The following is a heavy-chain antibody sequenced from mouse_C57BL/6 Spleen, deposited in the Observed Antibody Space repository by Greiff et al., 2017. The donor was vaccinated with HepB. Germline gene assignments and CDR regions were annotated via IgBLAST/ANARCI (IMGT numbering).Heavy chain of an antibody. V-gene: IGHV1-52*01. D-gene: IGHD1-1*01. Sequence: QVQLQQPGAELVRPGSSVKLSCKASGYTFTSYWMHWVKQRPIQGLEWIGNIDPSDSETNYNQKFKDKATLTVDKSSSTAYMQLSSLTSEDSAVYYCARDTTVVATHYFDYWGQGTTLTVSS. CDR2: IDPSDSET. CDR3: ARDTTVVATHYFDY. CDR1: GYTFTSYW. J-gene: IGHJ2*01.